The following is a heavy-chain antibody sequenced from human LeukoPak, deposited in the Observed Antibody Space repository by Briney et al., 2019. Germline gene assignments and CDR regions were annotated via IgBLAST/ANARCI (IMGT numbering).Heavy chain of an antibody. J-gene: IGHJ5*02. CDR2: INPNSGGT. V-gene: IGHV1-2*02. CDR1: GYTFTGYY. Sequence: ASVKVSCEASGYTFTGYYMHWVRQAPGQGLEWMGWINPNSGGTNYAQKFQGRVTMTRDTSISTAYMELSRLRSDDTAVYYCARVLGYCSSTSCPPFWFDPWGQGTLVTVSS. CDR3: ARVLGYCSSTSCPPFWFDP. D-gene: IGHD2-2*01.